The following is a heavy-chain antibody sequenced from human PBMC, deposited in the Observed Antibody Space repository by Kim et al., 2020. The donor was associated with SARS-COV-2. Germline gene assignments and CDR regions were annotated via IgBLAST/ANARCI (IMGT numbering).Heavy chain of an antibody. Sequence: STPSLKSRVTISVDTPKNQFSLKLSSVTAADTAVYYCARGRVRGVTLLDYWGQGTLVTVSS. V-gene: IGHV4-34*01. CDR3: ARGRVRGVTLLDY. D-gene: IGHD3-10*01. J-gene: IGHJ4*02.